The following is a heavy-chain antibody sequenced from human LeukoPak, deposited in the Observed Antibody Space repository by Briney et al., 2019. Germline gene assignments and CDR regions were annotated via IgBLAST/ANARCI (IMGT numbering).Heavy chain of an antibody. D-gene: IGHD6-13*01. CDR3: AKDWYSSSYDGGFDP. J-gene: IGHJ5*02. CDR1: GFTFSSYG. Sequence: PGGSLRLSCAASGFTFSSYGMSWVRQAPGKGLEWVSGISWNSGSIGYADSVKGRFTISRDNAKNSLYLQMNSLGAEDTALYYCAKDWYSSSYDGGFDPWGQGTLVTVSS. CDR2: ISWNSGSI. V-gene: IGHV3-9*01.